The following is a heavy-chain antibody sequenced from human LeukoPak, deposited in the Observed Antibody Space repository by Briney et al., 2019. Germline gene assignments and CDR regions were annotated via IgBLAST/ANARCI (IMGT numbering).Heavy chain of an antibody. V-gene: IGHV4-4*07. CDR1: GGSISSYY. D-gene: IGHD3-10*01. Sequence: SETLSLTCAVYGGSISSYYWSWIRQPAGKGLEWIGRIYNSGSTTYNPSLKGRVTMSVDTSKNQFSLKLSSVTAADTAVYYCARDSGTTGEVKFDPWGQGTLVTVSS. CDR2: IYNSGST. CDR3: ARDSGTTGEVKFDP. J-gene: IGHJ5*02.